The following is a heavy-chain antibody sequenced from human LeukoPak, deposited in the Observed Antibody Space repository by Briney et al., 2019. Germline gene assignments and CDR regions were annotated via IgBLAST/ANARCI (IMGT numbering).Heavy chain of an antibody. D-gene: IGHD3-10*01. CDR3: AQDTNNMVRGVIIGYYFDY. Sequence: GGSLRLSCAASGFTFSIYGMHWVRQAPGKGLEWVAFIRYDGSNKYYADSVKGRFTISRDNSKNTLYLQMNSLRAEDTAVYYCAQDTNNMVRGVIIGYYFDYWGQGTLVTVSS. CDR1: GFTFSIYG. CDR2: IRYDGSNK. J-gene: IGHJ4*02. V-gene: IGHV3-30*02.